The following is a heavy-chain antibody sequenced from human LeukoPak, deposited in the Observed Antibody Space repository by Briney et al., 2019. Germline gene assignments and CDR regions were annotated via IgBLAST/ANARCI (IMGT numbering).Heavy chain of an antibody. J-gene: IGHJ4*02. CDR1: GXTFSSYG. V-gene: IGHV3-30*03. Sequence: GGSLRLSCAAPGXTFSSYGVHWVRQAPGKGLEWVAVISYDGSNKYYADSVKGRFTISRDNSKNTLYLQMNSLRVEDTAVYYCAPEGDGYILFDYWGQGTLVTVSS. CDR3: APEGDGYILFDY. CDR2: ISYDGSNK. D-gene: IGHD5-24*01.